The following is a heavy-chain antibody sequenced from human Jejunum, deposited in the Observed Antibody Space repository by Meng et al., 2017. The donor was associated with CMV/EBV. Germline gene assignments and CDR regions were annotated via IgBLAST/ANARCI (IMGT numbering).Heavy chain of an antibody. CDR2: MYFSGIA. CDR3: ARDLTNKWFYY. Sequence: QMQLQESGPGLVKPADTLSPTCTASGDPISSGSQSWAWFRQPPGKRLEWIGSMYFSGIADYNPSLKSRVTISLHATQKQFSLRLTSVTAADSAVYFCARDLTNKWFYYWGQGTLVTVSS. CDR1: GDPISSGSQS. J-gene: IGHJ4*02. V-gene: IGHV4-39*07. D-gene: IGHD1-26*01.